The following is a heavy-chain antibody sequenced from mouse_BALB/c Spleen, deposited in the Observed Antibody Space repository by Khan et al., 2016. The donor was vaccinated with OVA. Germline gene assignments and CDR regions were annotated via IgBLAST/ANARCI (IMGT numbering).Heavy chain of an antibody. Sequence: QVQLKQSGAELARPGVSVKISCKGSGYTFTDFTMHWVKQSHAKSLEWIGVISTYYGDVTYNQKFKGKATMTVDKSSSTAYMELARLTSEDSAVLYCTRGGGGNRFAYWGQGTLVTVSA. CDR2: ISTYYGDV. J-gene: IGHJ3*01. CDR1: GYTFTDFT. V-gene: IGHV1S137*01. CDR3: TRGGGGNRFAY.